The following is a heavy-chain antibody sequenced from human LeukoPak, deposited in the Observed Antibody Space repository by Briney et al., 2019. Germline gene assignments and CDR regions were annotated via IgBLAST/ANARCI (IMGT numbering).Heavy chain of an antibody. CDR1: GFTFDDYA. J-gene: IGHJ3*02. CDR2: ISWNSGSI. D-gene: IGHD3-3*01. Sequence: GRSLSLSCAASGFTFDDYAMHWVRQAPGEGLEWVSGISWNSGSIGYADSVKGRFTISRDNAKNSLYLQMNSLRAEDTALYYCAKDTKLYYDFWSGAPNAFDIWGQGTMVTVSS. V-gene: IGHV3-9*01. CDR3: AKDTKLYYDFWSGAPNAFDI.